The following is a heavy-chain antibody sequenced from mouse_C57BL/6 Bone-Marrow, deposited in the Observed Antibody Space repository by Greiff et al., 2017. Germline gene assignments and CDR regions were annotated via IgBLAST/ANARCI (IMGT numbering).Heavy chain of an antibody. J-gene: IGHJ3*01. CDR3: ARGGYDAWFAY. Sequence: QVQLKESGPELVKPGASVKISCKASGYAFSSSWMNWVKQRPGKGLEWIGRIYPGDGDTNYNGKFKGKATLTADNSSSTAYMQLSSLTSEDSAVYCCARGGYDAWFAYWGQGTLVTVSA. CDR2: IYPGDGDT. D-gene: IGHD2-2*01. V-gene: IGHV1-82*01. CDR1: GYAFSSSW.